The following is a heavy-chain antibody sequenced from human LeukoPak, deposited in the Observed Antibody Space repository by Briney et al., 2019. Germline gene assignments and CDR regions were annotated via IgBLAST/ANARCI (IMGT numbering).Heavy chain of an antibody. Sequence: SETLSLTCAVYGGSFSGYYWGWIRQPPGKGLEWIGEINHSGSTNYNPSLKSRVTISVDTSKNQFSLKLSSVTAADTAVYYCARGQGANWFDPWGQGTLVTVSS. CDR3: ARGQGANWFDP. V-gene: IGHV4-34*01. CDR1: GGSFSGYY. CDR2: INHSGST. D-gene: IGHD3-16*01. J-gene: IGHJ5*02.